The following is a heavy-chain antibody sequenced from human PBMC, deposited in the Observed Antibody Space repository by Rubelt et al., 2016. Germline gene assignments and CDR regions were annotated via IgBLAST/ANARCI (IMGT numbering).Heavy chain of an antibody. CDR3: ARHSNEYRFGKDV. CDR2: VYYSWRT. D-gene: IGHD6-13*01. Sequence: SLTCTVSGGSINYYYWSWIRQPPGKRLEWIGSVYYSWRTYYNPSLKSRVSMSADTSKNQFSLKLSSVTAADPAVYYCARHSNEYRFGKDVWGQGTTVTVSS. V-gene: IGHV4-59*04. CDR1: GGSINYYY. J-gene: IGHJ6*02.